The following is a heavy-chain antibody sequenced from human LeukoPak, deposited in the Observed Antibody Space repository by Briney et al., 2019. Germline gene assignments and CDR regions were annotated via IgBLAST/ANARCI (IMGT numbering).Heavy chain of an antibody. J-gene: IGHJ5*02. V-gene: IGHV3-33*01. CDR1: GFIISNYG. Sequence: AGSLSLSCVASGFIISNYGMLWVRPAQGKGLEWVAGLGSDENSLYYADSIEGRFTISRDTSENTLYVQMNSLRGEDTSVYYCARDLTSWSLWFDLWGQGTLVTVSS. CDR3: ARDLTSWSLWFDL. CDR2: LGSDENSL. D-gene: IGHD3-9*01.